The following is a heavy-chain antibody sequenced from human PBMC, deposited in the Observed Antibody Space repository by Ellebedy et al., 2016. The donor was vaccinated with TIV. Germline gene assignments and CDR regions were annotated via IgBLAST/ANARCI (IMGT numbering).Heavy chain of an antibody. CDR2: ISYDGSNK. J-gene: IGHJ4*02. CDR1: GFTFSSYA. V-gene: IGHV3-30-3*01. Sequence: GGSLRLSCAASGFTFSSYAMHWVRQAPGKGLEWVAVISYDGSNKYYADSVKGRFTISRDNSKNTLYLQMNSLRAEDTAVYYCARSRGYSSSWYGKFDYWGQGTLVTVSS. D-gene: IGHD6-13*01. CDR3: ARSRGYSSSWYGKFDY.